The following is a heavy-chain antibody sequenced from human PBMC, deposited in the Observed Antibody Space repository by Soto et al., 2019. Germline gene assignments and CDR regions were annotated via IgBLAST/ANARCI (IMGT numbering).Heavy chain of an antibody. CDR2: IKQDGSEK. Sequence: GGSLRLSCAASGFTFSSYWMSWVRQAPGKGLEWVANIKQDGSEKYYVDSVKGRFTISRDNAKNSLYLQMNSLRAEDTAVYYCARDVVDTAMVTAFDIWGQGTMVTVSS. J-gene: IGHJ3*02. CDR3: ARDVVDTAMVTAFDI. CDR1: GFTFSSYW. V-gene: IGHV3-7*01. D-gene: IGHD5-18*01.